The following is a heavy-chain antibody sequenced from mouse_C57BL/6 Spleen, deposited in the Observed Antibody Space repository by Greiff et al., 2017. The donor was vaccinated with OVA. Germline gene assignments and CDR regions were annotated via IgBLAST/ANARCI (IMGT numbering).Heavy chain of an antibody. CDR2: ISSGGSYT. J-gene: IGHJ2*01. D-gene: IGHD2-3*01. CDR1: GFTFSSYG. V-gene: IGHV5-6*01. Sequence: EVHLVESGGDLVKPGGSLKLSCAASGFTFSSYGMSWVRQTPDKRLEWVATISSGGSYTYYPDSVKGRFTISRDNAKNTLYLQMSSLKSEDTAMYYCARREDGYQGYYFDYWGQGTTLTVSS. CDR3: ARREDGYQGYYFDY.